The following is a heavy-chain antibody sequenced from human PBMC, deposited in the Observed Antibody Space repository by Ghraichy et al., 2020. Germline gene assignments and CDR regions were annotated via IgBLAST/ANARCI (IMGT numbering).Heavy chain of an antibody. Sequence: GGSLRLSCAASGFTFSSYGMHWVRQAPGKGLEWVAVISYDGSNKYYADSVKGRFTISRDNSKNTLYLQMNSLRAEDTAVYYCAKDSPPYYDILTGYVDYWSQGTLVTVSS. CDR1: GFTFSSYG. CDR2: ISYDGSNK. CDR3: AKDSPPYYDILTGYVDY. D-gene: IGHD3-9*01. V-gene: IGHV3-30*18. J-gene: IGHJ4*02.